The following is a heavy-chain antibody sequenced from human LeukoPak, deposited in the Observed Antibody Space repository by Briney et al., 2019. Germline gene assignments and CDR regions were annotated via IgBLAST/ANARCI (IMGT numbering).Heavy chain of an antibody. CDR1: GFTFSSYW. CDR3: AREAVPIAALSH. D-gene: IGHD6-6*01. J-gene: IGHJ4*02. CDR2: IKQDGSEK. Sequence: GGSLRLSCAASGFTFSSYWVSWVRQAPGKGLEWVANIKQDGSEKYYVDSVKGRFTISRDNAKNSLYLQMNSLRAEDTAVYYCAREAVPIAALSHWGQGTLVTVSS. V-gene: IGHV3-7*01.